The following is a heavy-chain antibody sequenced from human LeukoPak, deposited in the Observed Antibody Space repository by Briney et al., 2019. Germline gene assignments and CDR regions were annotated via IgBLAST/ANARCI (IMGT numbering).Heavy chain of an antibody. CDR1: GGSISSGSYS. J-gene: IGHJ6*02. D-gene: IGHD3-3*01. CDR3: AKLESRYYYAMDV. CDR2: IYTSGTT. V-gene: IGHV4-61*02. Sequence: SETLSLTRTVSGGSISSGSYSWNWIRQPAGTGLECIGRIYTSGTTNYNPALRSRVTISIDTSKNQFSLKLSSVTAADSALYYCAKLESRYYYAMDVWGQGTTVTVSS.